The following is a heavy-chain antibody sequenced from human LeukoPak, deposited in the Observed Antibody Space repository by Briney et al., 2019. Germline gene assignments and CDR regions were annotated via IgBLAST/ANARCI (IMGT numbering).Heavy chain of an antibody. CDR2: IYYSGST. Sequence: PSETLSLTCAVYGGSFSGYYWSWIRQHPGKGLEWIGYIYYSGSTYYNPSLKSRVTISVDTSKNQFSLKLSSVTAADTAVYYCARASGYSYGLDYWGQGTLVTVSS. V-gene: IGHV4-31*11. D-gene: IGHD5-18*01. J-gene: IGHJ4*02. CDR1: GGSFSGYY. CDR3: ARASGYSYGLDY.